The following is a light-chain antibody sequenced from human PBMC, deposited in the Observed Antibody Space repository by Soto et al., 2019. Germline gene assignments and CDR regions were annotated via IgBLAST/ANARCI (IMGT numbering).Light chain of an antibody. CDR2: DAS. V-gene: IGKV1-17*01. CDR3: QQYNTFWT. Sequence: DIQMTQSPASLSSSVSERFTITCRTSQGIRNDLGWYQQKPGKAPKRLIYDASTLESGVPSRFSGSGSGTEFTLTINGLQPDDFATYYCQQYNTFWTFGQGTKVDI. CDR1: QGIRND. J-gene: IGKJ1*01.